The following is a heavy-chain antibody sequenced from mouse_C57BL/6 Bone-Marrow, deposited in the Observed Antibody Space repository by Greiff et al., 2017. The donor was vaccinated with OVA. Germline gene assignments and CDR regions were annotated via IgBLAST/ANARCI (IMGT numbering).Heavy chain of an antibody. CDR2: IRNKANGYTT. CDR3: ARYTEGEFAY. V-gene: IGHV7-3*01. J-gene: IGHJ3*01. Sequence: EVQVVESGGGLVQPGGSLRLSCAASGFTFTDYYMSWVRQPPGKALEWLGFIRNKANGYTTEYSASVKGRFTISRDNSQSILYLQMNALRAEDSATYYCARYTEGEFAYWGQGTLVTVSA. CDR1: GFTFTDYY.